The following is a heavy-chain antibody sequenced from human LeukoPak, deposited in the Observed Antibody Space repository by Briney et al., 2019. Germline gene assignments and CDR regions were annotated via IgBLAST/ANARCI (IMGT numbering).Heavy chain of an antibody. CDR3: AKGDAYNGCFDY. V-gene: IGHV3-43*01. J-gene: IGHJ4*02. CDR2: ISRDGGDT. D-gene: IGHD5-24*01. Sequence: GGSLRLSCAASGLIFDDYTMHWVRQPPGKGLEWVSFISRDGGDTYYADSVKGRFTISRDNSKNSLSLQMNSLTTDDSAIYYCAKGDAYNGCFDYWGQGTLVTVSS. CDR1: GLIFDDYT.